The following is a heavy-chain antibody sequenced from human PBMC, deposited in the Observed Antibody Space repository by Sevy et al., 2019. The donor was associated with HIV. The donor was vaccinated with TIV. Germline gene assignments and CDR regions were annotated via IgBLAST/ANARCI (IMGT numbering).Heavy chain of an antibody. V-gene: IGHV4-39*01. D-gene: IGHD3-22*01. J-gene: IGHJ5*02. CDR3: AHDSSGYGTWIDP. CDR1: GASISSNGYY. Sequence: SETLSLTCTVSGASISSNGYYWGWIRQPPGKGLEWIGSIYYSGNTYYNPSLKSRVTISVDTSKNQFSLKLSSVTAADTAVYYCAHDSSGYGTWIDPWGLGTLVTVSS. CDR2: IYYSGNT.